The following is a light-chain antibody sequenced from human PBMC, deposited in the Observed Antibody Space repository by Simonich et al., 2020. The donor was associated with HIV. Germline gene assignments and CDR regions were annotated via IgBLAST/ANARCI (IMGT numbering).Light chain of an antibody. CDR3: MQALQTPYT. Sequence: DVVMTQSPLSLPVTLGQPASISCRSSQSLLHSNGYNYLDWYLQKPGQSPQLLIYLGSNRASGVPDRFSGSGSGTDFTLKISRVEAEDVGVYYCMQALQTPYTFGQGTKVEIK. V-gene: IGKV2-28*01. J-gene: IGKJ2*01. CDR2: LGS. CDR1: QSLLHSNGYNY.